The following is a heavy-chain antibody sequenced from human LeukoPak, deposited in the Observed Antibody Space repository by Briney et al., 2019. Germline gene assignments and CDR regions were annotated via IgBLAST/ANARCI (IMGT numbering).Heavy chain of an antibody. CDR3: ARVSGYDWESFYDY. Sequence: PSETLSLTCAVSGGSISGGGYSWSWIRQPPGKGLEWIGYIYYSGSTDYNPSLKSRVTISVDTSKNQFSLRLSSVTAADTAVYYCARVSGYDWESFYDYWGQGTLVTVSS. CDR1: GGSISGGGYS. J-gene: IGHJ4*02. CDR2: IYYSGST. D-gene: IGHD5-12*01. V-gene: IGHV4-61*08.